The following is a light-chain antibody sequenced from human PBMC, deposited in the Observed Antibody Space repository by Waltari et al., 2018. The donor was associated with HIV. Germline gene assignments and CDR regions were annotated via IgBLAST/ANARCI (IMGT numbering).Light chain of an antibody. CDR1: SSDIGGF. J-gene: IGLJ2*01. CDR2: EVT. CDR3: GSYTGDESPDVV. Sequence: QSALTQPPSASGSPGQSVTISCTGTSSDIGGFVSWYQQHSGKAHKLMIYEVTKRPPVVPDRFSGSTSGNTASLTVSGRQAEDEADYYCGSYTGDESPDVVFGEGTKLTVL. V-gene: IGLV2-8*01.